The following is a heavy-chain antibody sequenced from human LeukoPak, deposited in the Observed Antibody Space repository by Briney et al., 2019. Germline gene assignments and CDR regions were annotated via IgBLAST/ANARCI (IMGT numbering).Heavy chain of an antibody. J-gene: IGHJ4*02. CDR3: ARMRITGTTVVYDY. CDR2: IIPILGIA. D-gene: IGHD1-20*01. V-gene: IGHV1-69*04. Sequence: ASVKVSCKASGGTFSSYAISWVRQALGQGLEWMGRIIPILGIANYAQKFQGRVTITADKSTSTAYMELSSLRSEDTAVYYCARMRITGTTVVYDYWGQGTLVTVSS. CDR1: GGTFSSYA.